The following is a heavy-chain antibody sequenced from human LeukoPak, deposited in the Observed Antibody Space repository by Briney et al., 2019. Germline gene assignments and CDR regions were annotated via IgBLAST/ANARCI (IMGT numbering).Heavy chain of an antibody. CDR2: ISAYNGNT. J-gene: IGHJ4*02. CDR1: GYTFTSYG. CDR3: VRDEDYGIYVNFDF. V-gene: IGHV1-18*01. D-gene: IGHD4-17*01. Sequence: ASVKVSCKASGYTFTSYGISWVRQAPGLGLEWMGWISAYNGNTNYAQKLQGRVTMTTDTSTSTAYMELRSLRSDDTAVYYCVRDEDYGIYVNFDFWGQGTLVTVSS.